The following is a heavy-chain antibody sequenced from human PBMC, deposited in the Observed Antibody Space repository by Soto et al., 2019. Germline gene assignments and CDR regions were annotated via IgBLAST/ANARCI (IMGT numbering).Heavy chain of an antibody. J-gene: IGHJ6*02. CDR1: GYSFNTYV. CDR2: INVASGSR. V-gene: IGHV1-3*01. Sequence: ASVKVSCKASGYSFNTYVIHWVRQAPGQGLEWMGWINVASGSRKYSQKVQGRVTLTGDTSASTAYMELSSLKSEDTAVYYCARDFDPPNLLASGFYYYGMDVWGQGTTVSVSS. CDR3: ARDFDPPNLLASGFYYYGMDV. D-gene: IGHD3-9*01.